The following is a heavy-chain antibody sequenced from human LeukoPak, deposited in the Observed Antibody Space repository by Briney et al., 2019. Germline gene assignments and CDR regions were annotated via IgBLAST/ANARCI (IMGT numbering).Heavy chain of an antibody. D-gene: IGHD4-17*01. CDR1: GFTFNDYA. Sequence: GGSLRLSCAASGFTFNDYAMHWVRQAPGKGLEWVSGITWTSGIIGYVDSVKGRFTISRNDAKNSLHLQMNSLKTEDTAFYYCAKGGYIDGDYPFDYWGQGILVIVSS. V-gene: IGHV3-9*01. CDR3: AKGGYIDGDYPFDY. J-gene: IGHJ4*02. CDR2: ITWTSGII.